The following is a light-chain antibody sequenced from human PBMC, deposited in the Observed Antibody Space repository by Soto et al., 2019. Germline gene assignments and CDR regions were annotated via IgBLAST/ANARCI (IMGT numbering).Light chain of an antibody. CDR1: SSDVGGYNY. J-gene: IGLJ2*01. V-gene: IGLV2-14*01. Sequence: QSALTQPASVSGSPGQSITISCTGTSSDVGGYNYVSRYQQHPGKAPKLMIYEVSNRPSGVSNRFSGSKSGNTASLTISGLQAEDEADYYCSSYTSSSTSLVVFGGGTKVTVL. CDR3: SSYTSSSTSLVV. CDR2: EVS.